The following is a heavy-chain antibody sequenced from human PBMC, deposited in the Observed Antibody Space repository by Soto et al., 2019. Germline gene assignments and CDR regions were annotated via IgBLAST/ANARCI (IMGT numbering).Heavy chain of an antibody. Sequence: SETLSLTCTVSGGSISSYYWSWIRQPPGKGLEWIGYIYYTGSTNYNPSLKSRVTISVDTSKNQFSLKLSSVTAADTAVYYCARRGRYYYDSSGYYPALGYWGQGTLVTVSS. J-gene: IGHJ4*02. V-gene: IGHV4-59*12. CDR2: IYYTGST. CDR3: ARRGRYYYDSSGYYPALGY. CDR1: GGSISSYY. D-gene: IGHD3-22*01.